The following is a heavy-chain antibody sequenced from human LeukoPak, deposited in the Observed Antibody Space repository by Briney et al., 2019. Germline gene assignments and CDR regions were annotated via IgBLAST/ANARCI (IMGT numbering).Heavy chain of an antibody. V-gene: IGHV3-15*01. CDR2: IKSKTDGGTT. D-gene: IGHD2-2*01. Sequence: GGSLRLSCAASGFTFSSYSMNWVRQAPGKGLEWVGRIKSKTDGGTTDYAAPVKGRFTISRDDSKNTLYLQMNSLKTEDTAVYYCTTAWGYCSSTSCYDYWGQGTLVTVSS. CDR3: TTAWGYCSSTSCYDY. J-gene: IGHJ4*02. CDR1: GFTFSSYS.